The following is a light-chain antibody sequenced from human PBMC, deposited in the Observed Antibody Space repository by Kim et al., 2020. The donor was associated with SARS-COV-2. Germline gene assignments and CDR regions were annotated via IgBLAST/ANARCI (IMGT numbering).Light chain of an antibody. CDR2: EVT. V-gene: IGLV2-8*01. J-gene: IGLJ2*01. CDR3: SSYAGSNFV. Sequence: PGQSVTISCTGTSSDVGGYNYVSWYQQNPGKVPKLMIYEVTKRPSGVPDRFSGSKSGNTASLTVSGLQAEDEADYYCSSYAGSNFVFGGGTQLTVL. CDR1: SSDVGGYNY.